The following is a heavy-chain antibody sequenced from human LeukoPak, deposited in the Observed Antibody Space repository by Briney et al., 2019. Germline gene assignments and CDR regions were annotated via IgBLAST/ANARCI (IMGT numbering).Heavy chain of an antibody. V-gene: IGHV3-74*01. CDR3: AKGEYSSGWYVKDFDY. D-gene: IGHD6-19*01. CDR2: INSDGSST. J-gene: IGHJ4*02. CDR1: GFTFSSYW. Sequence: GGSLRLSCAASGFTFSSYWMHWVRQAPGKGLVWVSRINSDGSSTSYADSVEGRFTISRDNAKNTLYLQMNSLRAEDTAVYYCAKGEYSSGWYVKDFDYWGQGTLVTVSS.